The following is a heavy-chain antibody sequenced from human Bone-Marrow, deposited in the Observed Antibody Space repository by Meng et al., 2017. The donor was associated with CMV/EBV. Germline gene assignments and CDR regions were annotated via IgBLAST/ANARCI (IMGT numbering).Heavy chain of an antibody. CDR3: ARLGNNYYGMEV. D-gene: IGHD4-23*01. CDR1: GFTFSSYA. CDR2: ISGSGGST. J-gene: IGHJ6*02. V-gene: IGHV3-23*01. Sequence: GESLKISCAASGFTFSSYAMSWVRQAPGKGLEWVSAISGSGGSTYYADSVKGRFTISRDNSKNTLYLQMNSLRAEDTAVYYCARLGNNYYGMEVWGQGTTVSVSS.